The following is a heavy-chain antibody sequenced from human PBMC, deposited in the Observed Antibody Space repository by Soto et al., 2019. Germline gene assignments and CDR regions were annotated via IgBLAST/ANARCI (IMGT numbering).Heavy chain of an antibody. CDR1: GFTFRRYA. D-gene: IGHD3-3*01. Sequence: EVQLLESGGGLVQPGGSLRLSCAASGFTFRRYAVSWVRQAPGKGLEWVSGISGGGGRTYYLDSVKGRFTISRDNSKNTLYLQMTSLRAEDTAVYYCAKDLEKATHYDFWRGYSQGKYYNDHGMDVWGQGTTVTVSS. CDR3: AKDLEKATHYDFWRGYSQGKYYNDHGMDV. V-gene: IGHV3-23*01. J-gene: IGHJ6*02. CDR2: ISGGGGRT.